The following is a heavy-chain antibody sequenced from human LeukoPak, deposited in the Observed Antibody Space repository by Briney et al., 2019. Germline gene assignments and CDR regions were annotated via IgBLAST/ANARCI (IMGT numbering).Heavy chain of an antibody. CDR2: IYSDNT. V-gene: IGHV3-53*01. CDR1: GFTVSSNS. D-gene: IGHD3-16*01. CDR3: ARSKPYGPPPYYYYYYMDV. Sequence: GGSLRLSCTVSGFTVSSNSMSWVRQAPGKGLEWVSFIYSDNTHYSDSVKGRFTISRDNAKNSLYLQMNSLRAEDTALYYCARSKPYGPPPYYYYYYMDVWGKGTTVTVSS. J-gene: IGHJ6*03.